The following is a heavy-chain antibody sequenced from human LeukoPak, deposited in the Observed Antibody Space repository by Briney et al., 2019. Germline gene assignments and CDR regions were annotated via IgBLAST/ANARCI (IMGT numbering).Heavy chain of an antibody. V-gene: IGHV3-30*18. CDR1: GFTFSSYG. D-gene: IGHD1-7*01. J-gene: IGHJ4*02. CDR2: ISYDGSNK. CDR3: AKEESRYNWNYEDY. Sequence: GGSLRLSCAASGFTFSSYGMHWVRQAPGKGLEWVAVISYDGSNKYYADSVKGRFTIPRDNSKNTLYLQMNSLRAEDTAVYYCAKEESRYNWNYEDYWGQGTLVTVSS.